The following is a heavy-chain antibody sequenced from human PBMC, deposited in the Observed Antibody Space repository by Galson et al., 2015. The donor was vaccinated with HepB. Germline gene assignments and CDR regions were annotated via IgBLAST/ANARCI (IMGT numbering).Heavy chain of an antibody. CDR3: ARDDVVVVAATHYYYYGMDV. CDR1: GYSFTSYW. CDR2: IDPSDSYT. Sequence: QSGAEVKKPGESLRISCKGSGYSFTSYWISWVRQMPGKGLEWMGRIDPSDSYTNYSPSFQGHVTISADKSISTAYLQWSSLKASDTAMYYCARDDVVVVAATHYYYYGMDVWGQGTTVTVSS. J-gene: IGHJ6*02. V-gene: IGHV5-10-1*01. D-gene: IGHD2-15*01.